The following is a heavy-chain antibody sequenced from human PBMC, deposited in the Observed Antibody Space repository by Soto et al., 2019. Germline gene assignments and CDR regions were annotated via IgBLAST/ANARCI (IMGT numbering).Heavy chain of an antibody. D-gene: IGHD2-8*01. V-gene: IGHV4-34*01. J-gene: IGHJ4*02. Sequence: SETLSLTCAVYGRYFSGYYWSWIRQPPGKGWEQIGEINHSESTNYNPSLKSRVTISVVTSKIQFSLKLSSVTAAFTAVYYCVRDAGRYCTNGVCYVFDYWGQGTLVTV. CDR2: INHSEST. CDR1: GRYFSGYY. CDR3: VRDAGRYCTNGVCYVFDY.